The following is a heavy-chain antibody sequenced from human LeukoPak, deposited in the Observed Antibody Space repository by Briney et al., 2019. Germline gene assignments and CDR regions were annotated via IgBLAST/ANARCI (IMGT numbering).Heavy chain of an antibody. CDR2: IKQDGSKK. D-gene: IGHD5-24*01. CDR1: GFPFSSYW. J-gene: IGHJ4*02. V-gene: IGHV3-7*04. CDR3: TRVGYIDEGIDY. Sequence: GGSLRLSCVASGFPFSSYWMTWVRQAPGMGLEWVANIKQDGSKKSYVDSVKGRFTISRDNAKNSLYLQMNSLRAEDTAIYYCTRVGYIDEGIDYWGQGTLVNVSS.